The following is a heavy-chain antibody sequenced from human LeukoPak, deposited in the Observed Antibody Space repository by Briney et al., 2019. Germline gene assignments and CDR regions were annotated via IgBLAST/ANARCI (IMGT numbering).Heavy chain of an antibody. CDR2: INHSGST. Sequence: SETLSLTCAVYGGSFSGYYWSWIRQPPGKGLEWIGEINHSGSTNYNPSLKSRVTISVDTSKNQFSLKLSSVTAADTAVYYCARVRVVCCAPSDYWGQGTLVTVSS. V-gene: IGHV4-34*01. J-gene: IGHJ4*02. D-gene: IGHD2-21*01. CDR1: GGSFSGYY. CDR3: ARVRVVCCAPSDY.